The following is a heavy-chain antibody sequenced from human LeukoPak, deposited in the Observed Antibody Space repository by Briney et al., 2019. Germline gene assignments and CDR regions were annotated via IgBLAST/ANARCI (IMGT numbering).Heavy chain of an antibody. Sequence: PGGSLRLSCAASGFTFSSYSMNWVRQAPGKGLEWVSSISSSSSYIYYADSVKGRFTISRDNAKNSLYLQVNSLRAEDTAVYYCAREDPGSFPDYWGQGTLVTVSS. J-gene: IGHJ4*02. D-gene: IGHD1-26*01. CDR3: AREDPGSFPDY. CDR1: GFTFSSYS. CDR2: ISSSSSYI. V-gene: IGHV3-21*01.